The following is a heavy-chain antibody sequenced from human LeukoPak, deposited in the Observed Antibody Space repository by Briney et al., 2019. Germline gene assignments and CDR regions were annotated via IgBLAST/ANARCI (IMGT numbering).Heavy chain of an antibody. CDR3: AKDQLATIRGYFDY. Sequence: GGSLRLSCAASGSTFTSYAMSWVRQAPGKGLEWVSAISGGGDFTYYADSVKGRFTISRDNSKNTLYLQMNSLRAEDTAVYYCAKDQLATIRGYFDYWGQGTLVSVSS. CDR1: GSTFTSYA. J-gene: IGHJ4*02. D-gene: IGHD5-24*01. V-gene: IGHV3-23*01. CDR2: ISGGGDFT.